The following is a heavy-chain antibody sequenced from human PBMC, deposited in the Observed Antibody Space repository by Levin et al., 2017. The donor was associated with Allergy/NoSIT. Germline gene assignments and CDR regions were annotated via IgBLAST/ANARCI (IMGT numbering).Heavy chain of an antibody. Sequence: SETLSLTCAVYGGSFSGYYWTWIHQPPGKGLEWIGEINHSGSTTYNPSLKSRVTISVDTSKRQISLKLSSVTAADTAVYYCARGVDVDTTMDDAFDIWGQGTMVTVSS. CDR3: ARGVDVDTTMDDAFDI. J-gene: IGHJ3*02. V-gene: IGHV4-34*01. CDR1: GGSFSGYY. CDR2: INHSGST. D-gene: IGHD5-18*01.